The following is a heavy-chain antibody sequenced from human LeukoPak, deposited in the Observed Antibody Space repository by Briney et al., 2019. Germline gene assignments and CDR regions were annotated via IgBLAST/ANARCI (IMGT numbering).Heavy chain of an antibody. V-gene: IGHV3-21*01. CDR2: ISSSSSYI. CDR3: ARDLIVGATRGYFQH. J-gene: IGHJ1*01. CDR1: GFVFSSYW. D-gene: IGHD1-26*01. Sequence: PGGSLRLSCAGSGFVFSSYWMSWVRQAPGKGLEWVSSISSSSSYIYYADSVKGRFTISRDNAKNSLYLQMNSLRAEDTAVYYCARDLIVGATRGYFQHWGQGTLVTVSS.